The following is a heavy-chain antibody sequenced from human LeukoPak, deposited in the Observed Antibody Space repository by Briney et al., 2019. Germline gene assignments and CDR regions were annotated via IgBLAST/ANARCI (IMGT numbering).Heavy chain of an antibody. Sequence: SETLSLTCTVSGGSISSSSYYWGWIRQPPGKGLEWIGSIYYSGSTYYNPSLKSRVTISVDTSKNQFSLKLSSVTAADTAVYYCARHNYFGSGSYNIDYWGQGTLVTVSS. J-gene: IGHJ4*02. CDR3: ARHNYFGSGSYNIDY. CDR2: IYYSGST. D-gene: IGHD3-10*01. CDR1: GGSISSSSYY. V-gene: IGHV4-39*01.